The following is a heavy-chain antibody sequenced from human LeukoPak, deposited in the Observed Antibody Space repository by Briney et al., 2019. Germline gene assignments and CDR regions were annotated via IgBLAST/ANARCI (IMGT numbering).Heavy chain of an antibody. CDR3: ARVHAWFGFAGFDY. CDR1: GFTFSSYS. Sequence: GGSLRLSCAASGFTFSSYSMNWVRQAPGKGLEWVSSISSSSSYIYYADSVKGRFTISRDNAKNSLYLQMNSLRAEDTAVYYCARVHAWFGFAGFDYWGQGTLVTASS. V-gene: IGHV3-21*01. CDR2: ISSSSSYI. J-gene: IGHJ4*02. D-gene: IGHD3-10*01.